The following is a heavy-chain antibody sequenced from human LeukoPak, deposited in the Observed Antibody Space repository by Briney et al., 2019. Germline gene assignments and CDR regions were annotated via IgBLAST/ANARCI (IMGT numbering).Heavy chain of an antibody. CDR1: GYTFTSYY. Sequence: ASVKVSCKASGYTFTSYYMHWVRQAPGQGLEWMGWINPNSGGTNYAQKFQGRVTMTRDTSISTAYMELSRLRSDDTAVYYCARGWDYDFWSGYSLDYWGQGTLVTVSS. CDR3: ARGWDYDFWSGYSLDY. CDR2: INPNSGGT. J-gene: IGHJ4*02. V-gene: IGHV1-2*02. D-gene: IGHD3-3*01.